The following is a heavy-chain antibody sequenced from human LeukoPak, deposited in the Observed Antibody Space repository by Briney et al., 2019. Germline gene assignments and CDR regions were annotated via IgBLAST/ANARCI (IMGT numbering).Heavy chain of an antibody. CDR3: TTSGHGWDYFDY. V-gene: IGHV3-15*01. CDR1: GFTFSDAW. CDR2: IKTKTDGGTT. Sequence: GGSLRLSCAASGFTFSDAWISWVRQAPGKGLEWVGHIKTKTDGGTTDYAAPVKGRFTISRDDSKDILYLQMDSLKTEDTALYYCTTSGHGWDYFDYWGQGTLVTVSS. J-gene: IGHJ4*02. D-gene: IGHD5-12*01.